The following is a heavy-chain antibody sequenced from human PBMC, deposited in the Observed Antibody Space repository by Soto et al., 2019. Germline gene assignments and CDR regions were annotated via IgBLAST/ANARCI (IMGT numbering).Heavy chain of an antibody. J-gene: IGHJ3*01. Sequence: EVQLVESGGDLVQPGGYLRLSCAVSGFTFSSSEMYWVRQATGKGLEWISYIHPSGQPIFYADSVKGRFTIFRDNANNAVVLQMSSRRAEDTAVYYCSRRASRWGEGTMVTVSS. D-gene: IGHD1-26*01. V-gene: IGHV3-48*03. CDR3: SRRASR. CDR1: GFTFSSSE. CDR2: IHPSGQPI.